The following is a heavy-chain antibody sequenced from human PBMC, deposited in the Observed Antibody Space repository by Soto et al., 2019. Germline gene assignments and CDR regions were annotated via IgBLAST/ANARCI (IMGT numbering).Heavy chain of an antibody. CDR3: ARFYSSPWFDP. D-gene: IGHD6-13*01. J-gene: IGHJ5*02. Sequence: SLTLSDTCTVADGYVSCVTFYRSCIRKPPGKGLEWVGYIYYSGTTNYNPPLKSRVTISVDTSKNQFSLKLSSVTAADTAVYYCARFYSSPWFDPWGQRTLVTVYS. V-gene: IGHV4-61*01. CDR2: IYYSGTT. CDR1: DGYVSCVTFY.